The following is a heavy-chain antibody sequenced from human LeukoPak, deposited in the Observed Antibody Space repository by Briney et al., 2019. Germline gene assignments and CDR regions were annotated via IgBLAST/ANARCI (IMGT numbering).Heavy chain of an antibody. CDR2: IYYSGST. CDR1: GGSISSSAYY. J-gene: IGHJ4*02. V-gene: IGHV4-39*01. D-gene: IGHD3-16*02. Sequence: PSETLSLTCAVSGGSISSSAYYWGWIRQPPGKGLEWIGSIYYSGSTYYNPSLKSRVTISVDTSKNQFSLKLTSVTAADTAVYYCARLSTFGFIAFWGQGSLVTVSS. CDR3: ARLSTFGFIAF.